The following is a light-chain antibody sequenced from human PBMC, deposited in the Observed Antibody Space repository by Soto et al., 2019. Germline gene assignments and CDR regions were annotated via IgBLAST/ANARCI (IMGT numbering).Light chain of an antibody. CDR3: CSYAGSYTLYV. J-gene: IGLJ1*01. CDR2: DVS. CDR1: ISDVGGYNY. Sequence: QSPVTQPRSVSGSPGQSFTISCNGTISDVGGYNYVSWYQQHPGKAPKLMIYDVSKRPSGVPDRFSGSKYGNTASLTISGLQAEDEADYYCCSYAGSYTLYVFGTGTKVTVL. V-gene: IGLV2-11*01.